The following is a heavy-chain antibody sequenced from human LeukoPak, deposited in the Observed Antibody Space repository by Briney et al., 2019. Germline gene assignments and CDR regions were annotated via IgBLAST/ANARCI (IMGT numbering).Heavy chain of an antibody. CDR2: IYYSGST. CDR3: AGGKRFGWFDP. J-gene: IGHJ5*02. CDR1: GGSVSSNGYF. D-gene: IGHD3-10*01. V-gene: IGHV4-61*08. Sequence: SETLSLTCTVSGGSVSSNGYFWNWIRQPPGKGLEWIGYIYYSGSTNYNPSLKSRVTISVDTSKNQFSLKLSSVTAADTAVYYCAGGKRFGWFDPWGQGTLVTVSS.